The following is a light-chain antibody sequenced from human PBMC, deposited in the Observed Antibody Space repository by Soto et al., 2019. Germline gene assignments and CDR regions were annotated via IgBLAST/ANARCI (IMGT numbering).Light chain of an antibody. CDR2: DVS. CDR3: SSYTSSSTPLV. Sequence: QSVVTHAASVSGSPGQPITISCTGTSIDVGGYNYVSWYQQHPGKAPKLMIYDVSNRPSGVSNRFSGSKSGNTASLTISGLQAEDEADYSCSSYTSSSTPLVFATGNKVTVL. V-gene: IGLV2-14*01. CDR1: SIDVGGYNY. J-gene: IGLJ1*01.